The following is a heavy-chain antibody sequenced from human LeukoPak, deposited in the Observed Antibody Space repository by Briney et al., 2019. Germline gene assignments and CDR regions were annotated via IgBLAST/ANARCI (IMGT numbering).Heavy chain of an antibody. J-gene: IGHJ4*02. V-gene: IGHV1-69*01. CDR2: IIPIFGTA. Sequence: ASVKVSCKASGGTFSSYAISWVRQAPGQGLEWMGGIIPIFGTANYAQKFQGRVTITADESTSTAYMELSSLRSEDTAVYYCARSGYSYGYLYRFPFDYWGQGTLVTVSS. D-gene: IGHD5-18*01. CDR1: GGTFSSYA. CDR3: ARSGYSYGYLYRFPFDY.